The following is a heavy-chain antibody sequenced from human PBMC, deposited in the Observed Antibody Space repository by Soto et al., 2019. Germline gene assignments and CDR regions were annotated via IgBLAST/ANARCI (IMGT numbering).Heavy chain of an antibody. CDR2: ISWNIGSI. V-gene: IGHV3-9*01. CDR3: AKDAVEDSKYGPYYFGY. D-gene: IGHD1-1*01. Sequence: GGSLRLSCAASGFTFDDYAMHWVRQAPGKGLEWVSGISWNIGSIGYADSVKGRSTISRDNAKNSLYLQMNSLRAEDTALYYCAKDAVEDSKYGPYYFGYWGQGTPVSVSS. CDR1: GFTFDDYA. J-gene: IGHJ4*02.